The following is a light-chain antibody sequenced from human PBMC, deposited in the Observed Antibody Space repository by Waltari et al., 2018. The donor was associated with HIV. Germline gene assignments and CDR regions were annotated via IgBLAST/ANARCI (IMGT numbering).Light chain of an antibody. CDR3: QQYNSYWT. Sequence: DIQMTQSPSTLSASVGDRVTITFRASPSISSWCAWYQQKPGKATKLLIYKASNVESGVPSRFSGSGAGTEFTLTISSLQPDDFATYYCQQYNSYWTFGQGTKVEIK. J-gene: IGKJ1*01. CDR1: PSISSW. CDR2: KAS. V-gene: IGKV1-5*03.